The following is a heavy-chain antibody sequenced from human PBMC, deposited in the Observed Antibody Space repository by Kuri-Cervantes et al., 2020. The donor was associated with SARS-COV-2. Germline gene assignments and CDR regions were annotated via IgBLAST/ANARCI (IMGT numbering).Heavy chain of an antibody. J-gene: IGHJ4*02. CDR1: GFTFSSYA. CDR3: ARESLIGGFDY. V-gene: IGHV3-30-3*01. Sequence: GESLKISCAASGFTFSSYAMHWVRQAPGKGLEWVAVISYDGSNKYYADSVKGRFTISRGNSKNTLYLQMNSLRAEDTAVYYCARESLIGGFDYWGQGTLVTVSS. D-gene: IGHD3-10*01. CDR2: ISYDGSNK.